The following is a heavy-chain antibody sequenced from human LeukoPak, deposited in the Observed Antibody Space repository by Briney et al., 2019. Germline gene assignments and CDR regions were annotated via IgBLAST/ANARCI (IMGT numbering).Heavy chain of an antibody. CDR2: IYPGDSDT. CDR3: ARGPSPFIAVAGANFDY. Sequence: GESLKISCKGSGYRFTSYWIGWVRQMPGKGLEWMGIIYPGDSDTRYSPSFQGQVTISADKSISTAYLQWSSLKASDTAMYYCARGPSPFIAVAGANFDYWGQGTLVTVSS. D-gene: IGHD6-19*01. J-gene: IGHJ4*02. CDR1: GYRFTSYW. V-gene: IGHV5-51*01.